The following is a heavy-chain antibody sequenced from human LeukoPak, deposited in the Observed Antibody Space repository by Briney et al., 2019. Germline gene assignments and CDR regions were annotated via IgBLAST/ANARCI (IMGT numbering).Heavy chain of an antibody. CDR1: GGSFSGYY. CDR2: INHSGST. V-gene: IGHV4-34*01. Sequence: SETLSLTCAVYGGSFSGYYWSWIRQPPGKGLEWIGEINHSGSTNYNPSLKSRVTISVGTSKNQFSLKLSSVTAADTAVYYCARGLRPPGLRFFNWFDPWGQGTLVTVSS. D-gene: IGHD3-3*01. J-gene: IGHJ5*02. CDR3: ARGLRPPGLRFFNWFDP.